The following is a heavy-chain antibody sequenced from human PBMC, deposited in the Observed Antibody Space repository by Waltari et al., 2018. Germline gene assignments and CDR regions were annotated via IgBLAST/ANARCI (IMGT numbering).Heavy chain of an antibody. D-gene: IGHD6-6*01. V-gene: IGHV3-21*01. Sequence: EVQLVESGGGLVKPGGSLRLSCAASGFTFSSSSMNWVRQAPGKGLEWVSSISSSSSYIYYADSVKGRFTISRDNAKNSLYLQMNSLRAEDTAVYYCARSLAARPSFIDYWGQGTLVTVSS. CDR1: GFTFSSSS. J-gene: IGHJ4*02. CDR3: ARSLAARPSFIDY. CDR2: ISSSSSYI.